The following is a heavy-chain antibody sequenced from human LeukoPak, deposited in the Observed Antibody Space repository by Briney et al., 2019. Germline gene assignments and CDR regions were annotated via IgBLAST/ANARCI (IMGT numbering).Heavy chain of an antibody. V-gene: IGHV3-48*03. CDR2: ISSIGNTI. CDR3: ASSLWFGEPQL. J-gene: IGHJ4*02. CDR1: GFTFSSYE. D-gene: IGHD3-10*01. Sequence: GGSLRLSCAASGFTFSSYEMSWVRQAPGKGLEWISYISSIGNTIYYADSVKGRFTISRDNAKNSLYLQMNSLRAEDTAVYYCASSLWFGEPQLWGQGTLVTVSS.